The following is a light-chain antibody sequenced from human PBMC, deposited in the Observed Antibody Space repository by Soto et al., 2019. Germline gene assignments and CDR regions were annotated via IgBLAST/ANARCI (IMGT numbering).Light chain of an antibody. CDR2: AAA. Sequence: EVVMTQSPATLSVSPGDKVSLSCRANQTISNTLALYQQTPGHAPMLLIYAAATRATGVSARFSGSGSGTESTPTISSLQSEDFTIYYYQYYNNWLATFGGGTKVDI. J-gene: IGKJ4*01. V-gene: IGKV3-15*01. CDR3: QYYNNWLAT. CDR1: QTISNT.